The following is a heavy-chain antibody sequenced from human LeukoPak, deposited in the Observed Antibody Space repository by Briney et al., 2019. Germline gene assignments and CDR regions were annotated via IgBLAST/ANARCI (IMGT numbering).Heavy chain of an antibody. CDR2: ISAYNGNT. Sequence: GASVKVSCKASGYTFTTYGISWVRQAPGQGLEWMGWISAYNGNTNYAQKVQGRVTMTTDTSTSTAYMELRSLRSDDTAVYYCARDRRTTVTDWYSDLWGRGTLVTVSS. J-gene: IGHJ2*01. D-gene: IGHD4-17*01. CDR3: ARDRRTTVTDWYSDL. V-gene: IGHV1-18*01. CDR1: GYTFTTYG.